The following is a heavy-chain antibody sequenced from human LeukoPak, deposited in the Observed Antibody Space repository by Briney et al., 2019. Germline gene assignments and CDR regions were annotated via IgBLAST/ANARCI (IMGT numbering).Heavy chain of an antibody. Sequence: SETLSLTCTVSGGSISSSSYYWGWIRQPPGKGLEWIGSIYYSGSTYYNPSLKSRVTISVDTSNNQFSLKLSSVTAADTAVYYCARAFSSITIIDLLDCWGQGTLVTVSS. J-gene: IGHJ4*02. V-gene: IGHV4-39*01. CDR1: GGSISSSSYY. D-gene: IGHD3-3*01. CDR3: ARAFSSITIIDLLDC. CDR2: IYYSGST.